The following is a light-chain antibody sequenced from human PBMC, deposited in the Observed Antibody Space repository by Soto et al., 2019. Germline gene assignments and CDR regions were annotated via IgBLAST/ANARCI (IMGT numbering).Light chain of an antibody. CDR1: LSISSW. CDR2: DAS. CDR3: QQYNTYSKP. Sequence: IQITLSPSTLAASLGDSVTITCRASLSISSWLACYQQKPGKAPKSLISDASSLESGVPLRFSGSGYGTEFTLTISSLQPDDFATYYCQQYNTYSKPFGQGTKVDI. V-gene: IGKV1-5*01. J-gene: IGKJ1*01.